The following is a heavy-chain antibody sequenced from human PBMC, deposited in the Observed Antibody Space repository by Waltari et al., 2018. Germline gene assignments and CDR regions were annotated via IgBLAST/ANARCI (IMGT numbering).Heavy chain of an antibody. Sequence: QVQLVQSGAAVKKPGASVKVSCKASGYTFTGYYMHWVRQAPGQGLEWMGWINPNSGGTNYAQKFQGRVTMTRDSSISTAYMELSRLRSDDTAVYYCARAGSSSWFELYDAFDIWGQGTMVTVSS. D-gene: IGHD6-13*01. V-gene: IGHV1-2*02. CDR2: INPNSGGT. J-gene: IGHJ3*02. CDR3: ARAGSSSWFELYDAFDI. CDR1: GYTFTGYY.